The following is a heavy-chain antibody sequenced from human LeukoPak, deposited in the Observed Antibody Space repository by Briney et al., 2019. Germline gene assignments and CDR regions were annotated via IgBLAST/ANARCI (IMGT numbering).Heavy chain of an antibody. CDR3: ARGGRYGPGY. J-gene: IGHJ4*02. CDR1: GGSISSSSYY. CDR2: INQSGSS. D-gene: IGHD5-18*01. V-gene: IGHV4-39*07. Sequence: SETLSLTCTVSGGSISSSSYYWGWIRQPPGKGLEWIGEINQSGSSNYNPSLKSRVTISVDTPKNQFSLKLSSVTAADTAVYYCARGGRYGPGYWGQGTLVTVSS.